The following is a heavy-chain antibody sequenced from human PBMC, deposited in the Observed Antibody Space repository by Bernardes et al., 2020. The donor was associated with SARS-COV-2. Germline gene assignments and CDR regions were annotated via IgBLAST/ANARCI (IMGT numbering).Heavy chain of an antibody. CDR1: DYTFTNYW. Sequence: GESLKISCKGSDYTFTNYWIGWVRQMPGKGLEWMGIIYPGDSDTKYSPSFQCRVTITADKSVNTAYLQWSSLKASDTAIYDCARRRYGDFGVDVWGQGTTVTVSS. CDR3: ARRRYGDFGVDV. J-gene: IGHJ6*02. D-gene: IGHD4-17*01. CDR2: IYPGDSDT. V-gene: IGHV5-51*01.